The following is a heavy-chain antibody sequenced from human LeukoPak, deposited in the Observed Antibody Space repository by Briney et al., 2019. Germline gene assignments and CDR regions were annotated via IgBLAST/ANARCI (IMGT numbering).Heavy chain of an antibody. CDR1: GFTFSSYW. J-gene: IGHJ4*02. CDR3: AKDPGRYCSGGSCYSTPRYFDY. Sequence: GGSLRLSCAASGFTFSSYWMSWVRQAPGKGLEWVTNIKQDGSEKYYVDSVKGRFTISRDNAKNSLYLQMNSLRAEDTALYYCAKDPGRYCSGGSCYSTPRYFDYWGQGTLVTVSS. CDR2: IKQDGSEK. V-gene: IGHV3-7*03. D-gene: IGHD2-15*01.